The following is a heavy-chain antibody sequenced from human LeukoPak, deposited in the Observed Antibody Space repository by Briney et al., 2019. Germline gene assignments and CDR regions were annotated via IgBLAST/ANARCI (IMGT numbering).Heavy chain of an antibody. J-gene: IGHJ5*02. Sequence: PSETLSLTCTVSGYSISSGYYWGWIRQPPGKGLEWIGSIYHSGSTYYNPSLKSRVTISVDTSKNQFSLKLSSVTAADTAVYYCARGSRRITMVRGVIGAYNWFDPWGQGTLVTVSS. CDR3: ARGSRRITMVRGVIGAYNWFDP. CDR2: IYHSGST. CDR1: GYSISSGYY. V-gene: IGHV4-38-2*02. D-gene: IGHD3-10*01.